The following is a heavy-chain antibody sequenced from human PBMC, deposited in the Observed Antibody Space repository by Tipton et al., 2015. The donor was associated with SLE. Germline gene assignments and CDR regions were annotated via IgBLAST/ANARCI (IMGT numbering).Heavy chain of an antibody. V-gene: IGHV4-59*11. J-gene: IGHJ5*02. CDR1: GGSISSHY. CDR3: ARGGDSGGFGWFDP. CDR2: IYYSGST. Sequence: TLSLTCTVSGGSISSHYWSWIRQPPGKGLEWIGYIYYSGSTNYNPSLKSRVTISVDTSKNQFSLKLSSVTAADTAVYYCARGGDSGGFGWFDPWGQGTLVTVSS. D-gene: IGHD6-19*01.